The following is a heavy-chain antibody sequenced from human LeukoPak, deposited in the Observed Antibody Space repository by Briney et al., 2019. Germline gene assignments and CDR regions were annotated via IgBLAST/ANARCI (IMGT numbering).Heavy chain of an antibody. CDR3: ARGGEFDGYSYGLSIDY. CDR2: ISSSSSYI. J-gene: IGHJ4*02. Sequence: GGSLRLSCAASGFTFSSYSMNWVRQAPGKGLEGVSFISSSSSYIYYADSVKGRFTISRENAKNSLYLQMNSLRAEDTAVYYCARGGEFDGYSYGLSIDYWGQGTLVTVSS. V-gene: IGHV3-21*01. CDR1: GFTFSSYS. D-gene: IGHD5-18*01.